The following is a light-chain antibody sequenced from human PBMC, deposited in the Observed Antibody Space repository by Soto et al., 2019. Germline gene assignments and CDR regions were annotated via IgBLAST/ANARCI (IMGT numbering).Light chain of an antibody. Sequence: QSVLTQPPSMSEAPRQRVSISCSGSSSNIGNNAVSWYRQLPGKPPKLLIYYDDLLPSGVSDRFSGSKSGTSASLAISGLQSEDEADYYCAAWDDNLNGLVFGGGTKVTVL. J-gene: IGLJ2*01. CDR1: SSNIGNNA. CDR3: AAWDDNLNGLV. V-gene: IGLV1-36*01. CDR2: YDD.